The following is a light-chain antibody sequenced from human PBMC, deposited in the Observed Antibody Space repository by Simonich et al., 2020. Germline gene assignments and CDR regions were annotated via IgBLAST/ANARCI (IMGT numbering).Light chain of an antibody. CDR3: SSYTSSSNLV. J-gene: IGLJ2*01. V-gene: IGLV2-14*01. CDR1: SSDVGGYNY. CDR2: DVS. Sequence: QSALTQPASVSGSPGQSITISCTGTSSDVGGYNYVSWYQQHPGKAPKLMFYDVSKRPSGVSNRFSGSKSGNTASLTISGLQAEDEADYYCSSYTSSSNLVFGGGTKLTVL.